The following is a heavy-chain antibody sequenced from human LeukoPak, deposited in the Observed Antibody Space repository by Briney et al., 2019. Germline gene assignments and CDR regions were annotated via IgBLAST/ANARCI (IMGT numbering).Heavy chain of an antibody. D-gene: IGHD1-26*01. CDR3: AKVAWELFSRFDY. CDR2: IYYSGST. J-gene: IGHJ4*02. CDR1: GGSISSSTYY. V-gene: IGHV4-39*01. Sequence: PSETLSLTCTVSGGSISSSTYYWGWIRQPPGKGLEWIGTIYYSGSTYYNPSLQSRVTISVDTSKNQFSLKLSSVTAVDTAVYYCAKVAWELFSRFDYWGQGTLVTVSS.